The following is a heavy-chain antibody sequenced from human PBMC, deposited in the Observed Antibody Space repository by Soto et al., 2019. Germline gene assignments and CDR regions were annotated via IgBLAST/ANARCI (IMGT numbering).Heavy chain of an antibody. J-gene: IGHJ2*01. CDR2: IYYSGST. D-gene: IGHD2-21*02. CDR3: ARGGTVTAIDWYFDL. CDR1: GGSISSYY. Sequence: QVQLQESGPGLVKPSETLSLTCTVSGGSISSYYWSWIRQPPGKGLEWIGYIYYSGSTNYNPSLKSRVTISVDTSKDQFSLKLSSVTAADTAVYYCARGGTVTAIDWYFDLWGRGTLVTVSS. V-gene: IGHV4-59*01.